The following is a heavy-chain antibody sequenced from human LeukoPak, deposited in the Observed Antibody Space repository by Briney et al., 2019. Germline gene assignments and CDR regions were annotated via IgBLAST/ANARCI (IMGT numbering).Heavy chain of an antibody. CDR3: ARVPYFGYSYGRTYYFDY. CDR1: GGSLSSSSYY. Sequence: SETLSLTCTVSGGSLSSSSYYWGWIRQPPGKGLEWIGSIYYSGSTYYNPSLKSRVTISVDTSKNQFSLKLSSVTAADTAVYYCARVPYFGYSYGRTYYFDYWGQGTLVTVSS. CDR2: IYYSGST. D-gene: IGHD5-18*01. V-gene: IGHV4-39*07. J-gene: IGHJ4*02.